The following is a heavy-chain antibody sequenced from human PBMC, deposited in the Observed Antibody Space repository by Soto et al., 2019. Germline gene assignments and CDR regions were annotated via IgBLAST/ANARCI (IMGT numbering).Heavy chain of an antibody. J-gene: IGHJ4*02. CDR3: ATVSIAAAGDDY. V-gene: IGHV1-24*01. D-gene: IGHD6-13*01. CDR2: FDPEDGET. CDR1: GYTLTELS. Sequence: APVKVSCKVSGYTLTELSMHWVRQAPGKGLEWMGGFDPEDGETIYAQKFQGRVTMTEDTSTDTAYMELSSLRSEDTAVYYCATVSIAAAGDDYWGQGTLVTVSS.